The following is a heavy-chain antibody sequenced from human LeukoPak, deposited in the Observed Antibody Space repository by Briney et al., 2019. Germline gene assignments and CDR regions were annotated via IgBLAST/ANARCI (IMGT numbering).Heavy chain of an antibody. D-gene: IGHD2-2*01. CDR1: GYTSTGYY. Sequence: ASVKVSCKASGYTSTGYYMHWVRQAPGQGLEWMGWINPNSGGTNYAQKFQGRVTMTRDTSISTAYMELSRLRSDDTAVYYCARDIVVVPAAPEEDYWGQGTLVTVSS. CDR2: INPNSGGT. V-gene: IGHV1-2*02. CDR3: ARDIVVVPAAPEEDY. J-gene: IGHJ4*02.